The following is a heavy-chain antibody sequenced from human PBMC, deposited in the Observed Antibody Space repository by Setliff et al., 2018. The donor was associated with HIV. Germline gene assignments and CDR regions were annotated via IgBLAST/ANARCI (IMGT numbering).Heavy chain of an antibody. V-gene: IGHV3-30*03. J-gene: IGHJ6*03. CDR1: GFSFSSYG. Sequence: LSLSCAASGFSFSSYGVHWVRQAPGKGLEWVALISYDGTNQRYADSVKGRFTISRDNSKNTLYLHMNGLRPEDTAVYYCARQAYDINMVRGVVAPRFHYYMDVWGKGTTVTVSS. CDR3: ARQAYDINMVRGVVAPRFHYYMDV. D-gene: IGHD3-10*01. CDR2: ISYDGTNQ.